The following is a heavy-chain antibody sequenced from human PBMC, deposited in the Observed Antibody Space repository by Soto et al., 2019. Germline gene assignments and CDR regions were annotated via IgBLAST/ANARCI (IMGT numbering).Heavy chain of an antibody. J-gene: IGHJ4*02. CDR2: ISPMFGAA. V-gene: IGHV1-69*19. D-gene: IGHD3-10*01. Sequence: QVQLVQSGAEMKKPGSSVKVSCQSSGGTFNTYVMNWVRQAPGQGPEWMGDISPMFGAANYAPKFQGRVTITADESTGTSYMPLSSLTSENPALYFCAREVQVHTPAFVYWGQGTLVTVPS. CDR3: AREVQVHTPAFVY. CDR1: GGTFNTYV.